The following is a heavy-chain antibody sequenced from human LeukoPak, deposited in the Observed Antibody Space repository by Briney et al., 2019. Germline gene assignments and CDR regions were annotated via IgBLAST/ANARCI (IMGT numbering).Heavy chain of an antibody. CDR3: ARGEYSYGFDY. Sequence: GSLRLSCAASGFTFSNYYWSWIRQPPGKGLEWIGYIYYSGSTNYNPSLKSRVTISVDTSKNQFSLKLSSVTAADTAVYYCARGEYSYGFDYWGQGTLVTVSS. J-gene: IGHJ4*02. CDR2: IYYSGST. D-gene: IGHD5-18*01. V-gene: IGHV4-59*01. CDR1: GFTFSNYY.